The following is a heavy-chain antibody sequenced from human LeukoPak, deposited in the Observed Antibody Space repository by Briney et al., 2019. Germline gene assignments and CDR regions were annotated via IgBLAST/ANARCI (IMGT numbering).Heavy chain of an antibody. V-gene: IGHV1-18*01. D-gene: IGHD1-26*01. CDR2: ISAYNGNT. CDR1: GYTFTSYG. CDR3: ARDGLNKWELRGSWFDP. Sequence: ASVKVSCKASGYTFTSYGISWVRQAPGQGLEWMGWISAYNGNTNYAQKLQGRVTVTTDTSTSTAYMELRSLRSDDTAVYYCARDGLNKWELRGSWFDPWGQGTLVTVSS. J-gene: IGHJ5*02.